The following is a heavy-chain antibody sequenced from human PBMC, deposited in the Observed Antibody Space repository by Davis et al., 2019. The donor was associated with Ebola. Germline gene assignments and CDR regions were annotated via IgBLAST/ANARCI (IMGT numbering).Heavy chain of an antibody. J-gene: IGHJ4*02. CDR3: AKGTTIVVVPYLTY. D-gene: IGHD3-22*01. V-gene: IGHV3-23*01. CDR1: GFTFSSYA. Sequence: GGSLRLSCAASGFTFSSYAMTWVRQAPGKGLDWVSAISGSGGSTYYADSVKGRFTISRDNSKNTLYLQMNSLRAEDTAVYYCAKGTTIVVVPYLTYWGQGTLVTVSS. CDR2: ISGSGGST.